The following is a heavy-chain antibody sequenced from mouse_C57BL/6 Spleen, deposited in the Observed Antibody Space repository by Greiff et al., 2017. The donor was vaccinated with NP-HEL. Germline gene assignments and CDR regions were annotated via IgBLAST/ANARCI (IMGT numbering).Heavy chain of an antibody. V-gene: IGHV1-53*01. D-gene: IGHD4-1*01. Sequence: VQLQQPGTELVKPGASVKLSCKASGYTFTSYWMHWVKQRPGQGLEWIGNINPSNGGTNYNEKFKSKATLTVDKSSSTAYMQLSSLTSEDSAVYYCARGELGTEGSFDVWGTGTTVTVSS. CDR1: GYTFTSYW. J-gene: IGHJ1*03. CDR3: ARGELGTEGSFDV. CDR2: INPSNGGT.